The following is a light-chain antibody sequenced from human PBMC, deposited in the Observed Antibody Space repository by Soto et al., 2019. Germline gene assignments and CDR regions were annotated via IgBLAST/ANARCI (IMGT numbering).Light chain of an antibody. CDR2: GAS. CDR3: QQSSSSPIT. V-gene: IGKV3-20*01. CDR1: QSVGNSH. Sequence: ETVLTQSPGTLYFSPGERATLSCRASQSVGNSHVAWYQQRRGLPPRLLIYGASNRATGIPDRFSGSGSGRDFTLTISRLQPEDFATYYCQQSSSSPITFGQGTRLEI. J-gene: IGKJ5*01.